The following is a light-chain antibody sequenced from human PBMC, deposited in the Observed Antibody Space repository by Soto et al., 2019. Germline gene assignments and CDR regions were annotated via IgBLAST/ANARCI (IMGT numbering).Light chain of an antibody. V-gene: IGKV3-11*01. CDR2: DAS. Sequence: EIFLTQSPDTLSLSPGERATLSCRASQSLTNYIAWYQQRPGQAPRLLIYDASNRATGVPARFSGSGSGTDFTLTISDLEPADFGLYYCQQRLNWPPGFGQGTKVEIK. CDR1: QSLTNY. J-gene: IGKJ1*01. CDR3: QQRLNWPPG.